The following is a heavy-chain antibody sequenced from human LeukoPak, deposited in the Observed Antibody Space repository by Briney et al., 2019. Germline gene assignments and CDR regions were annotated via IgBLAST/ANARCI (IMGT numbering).Heavy chain of an antibody. V-gene: IGHV5-10-1*01. CDR1: GYSFTSYW. J-gene: IGHJ4*02. CDR2: IDPSDSYT. Sequence: PGESLRISCKGSGYSFTSYWISWVRQMPGKGLEWMGRIDPSDSYTNYRPSFQGHVTISADKSISTAYLQWSSLKASDTAMYYCARQSTRGMVDTDFDYWGQGTLVTVSS. CDR3: ARQSTRGMVDTDFDY. D-gene: IGHD5-18*01.